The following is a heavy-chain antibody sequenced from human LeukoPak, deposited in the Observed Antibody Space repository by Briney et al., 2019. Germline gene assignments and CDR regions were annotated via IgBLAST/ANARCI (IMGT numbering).Heavy chain of an antibody. Sequence: EPGGSLRLSCAASGFTFNNYGMHWVRQAPGKGLEWVSGISWNSGTLGYADSVKGRFTISRDNAKNSLYLQMNSLRAEDTALYYCARKTATQNFDSWGQGTLVTVSS. CDR2: ISWNSGTL. CDR1: GFTFNNYG. D-gene: IGHD2-21*02. CDR3: ARKTATQNFDS. J-gene: IGHJ4*02. V-gene: IGHV3-9*01.